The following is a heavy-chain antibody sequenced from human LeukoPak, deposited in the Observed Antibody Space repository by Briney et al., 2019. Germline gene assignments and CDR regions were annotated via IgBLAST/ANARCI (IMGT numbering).Heavy chain of an antibody. CDR1: RFTFSSYA. CDR2: ISYDGSNK. D-gene: IGHD3-22*01. Sequence: GGSLRLSCAASRFTFSSYAMHWVRQAPGKGLEWVAVISYDGSNKYYADSVKGRFTISRDNSKNTLYLQMNSLRAEDTAVYYCARSSGYYYYFDYWGQGTLVTVSS. J-gene: IGHJ4*02. V-gene: IGHV3-30-3*01. CDR3: ARSSGYYYYFDY.